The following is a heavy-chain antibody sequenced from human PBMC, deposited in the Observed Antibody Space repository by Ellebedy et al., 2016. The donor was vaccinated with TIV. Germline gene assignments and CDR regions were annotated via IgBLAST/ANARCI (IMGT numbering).Heavy chain of an antibody. CDR3: ARPMTTVMDYYYGMDV. Sequence: GESLKISCAASGFTFSSYAMHWVRQAPGKGLEWVAVISYDGNNKYYADSVKGRFTISRDNSKNTLYLQMNSMRADDTAVYYCARPMTTVMDYYYGMDVWGQGTTVTVSS. V-gene: IGHV3-30-3*01. CDR2: ISYDGNNK. CDR1: GFTFSSYA. J-gene: IGHJ6*02. D-gene: IGHD4-17*01.